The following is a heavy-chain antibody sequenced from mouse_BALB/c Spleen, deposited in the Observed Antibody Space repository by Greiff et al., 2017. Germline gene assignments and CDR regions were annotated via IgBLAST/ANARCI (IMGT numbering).Heavy chain of an antibody. J-gene: IGHJ3*01. CDR3: ARDSDEGFAY. CDR2: IWAGGST. Sequence: VKVVESGPGLVAPSQSLSITCTVSGFSLTSYGVHWVRQPPGKGLEWLGVIWAGGSTNYNSALMSRLSISKDNSKSQVFLKMNSLQTDDTAMYYCARDSDEGFAYWGQGTLVTVSA. CDR1: GFSLTSYG. V-gene: IGHV2-9*02.